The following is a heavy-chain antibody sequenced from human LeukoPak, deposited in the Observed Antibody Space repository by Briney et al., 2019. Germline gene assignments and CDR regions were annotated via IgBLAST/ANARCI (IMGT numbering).Heavy chain of an antibody. V-gene: IGHV3-21*01. CDR3: ARARYSSGWTIDY. CDR1: GFTFSSYS. D-gene: IGHD6-19*01. J-gene: IGHJ4*02. CDR2: ISSSSSYI. Sequence: PGGSLRLSCAASGFTFSSYSMNWVRQAPGKGLEWVASISSSSSYIYYADSVKGRFTISRANAKNSLYLQMNSLRAEDTAVYYCARARYSSGWTIDYWGQGTLVTVSS.